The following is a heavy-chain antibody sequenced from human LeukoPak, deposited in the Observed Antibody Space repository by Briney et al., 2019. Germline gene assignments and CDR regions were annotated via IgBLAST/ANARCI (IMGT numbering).Heavy chain of an antibody. V-gene: IGHV4-34*01. Sequence: SETLSLTCAVYGGSFSGYYWSWIRQPPGKGLEWIGEINHSGSTNYNPSLKSRVTISVDKSKNQFSPKLSSVTAADTAVYYCARDSSGYWIGAFDIWGQGTMVTVSS. CDR3: ARDSSGYWIGAFDI. D-gene: IGHD3-22*01. CDR1: GGSFSGYY. CDR2: INHSGST. J-gene: IGHJ3*02.